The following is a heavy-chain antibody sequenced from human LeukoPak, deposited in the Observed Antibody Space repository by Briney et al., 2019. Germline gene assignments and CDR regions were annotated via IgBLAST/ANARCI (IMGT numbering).Heavy chain of an antibody. Sequence: PGGSLRLSCAASGFTFSSYGMHWVRQAPGKGLEWVAVIWYDGSNKYYADSVKGRFTISRDNSKNTLYLQMNSLRAEDTAVYYCARDSNYDILTRYYYYGMDVWGQGTTVTVSS. J-gene: IGHJ6*02. CDR3: ARDSNYDILTRYYYYGMDV. D-gene: IGHD3-9*01. CDR1: GFTFSSYG. CDR2: IWYDGSNK. V-gene: IGHV3-30*19.